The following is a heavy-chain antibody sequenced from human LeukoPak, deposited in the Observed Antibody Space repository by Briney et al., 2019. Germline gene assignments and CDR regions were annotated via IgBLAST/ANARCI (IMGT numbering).Heavy chain of an antibody. V-gene: IGHV3-53*01. CDR3: ARVRLYQPKSIVLMVYAMPKAFDI. Sequence: PGGSLRLSCAASGFTVSSNYMSWVRQAPGKGLEWVSVIYSGGSTYYADSVKGRFTISRDNSKNTLYLQMNSLRAEDTAVYYCARVRLYQPKSIVLMVYAMPKAFDIWGQGTMVTVSS. D-gene: IGHD2-8*01. CDR2: IYSGGST. J-gene: IGHJ3*02. CDR1: GFTVSSNY.